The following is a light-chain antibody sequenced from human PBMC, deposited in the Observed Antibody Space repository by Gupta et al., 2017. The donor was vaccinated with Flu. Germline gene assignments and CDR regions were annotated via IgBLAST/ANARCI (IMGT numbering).Light chain of an antibody. CDR1: TSNLGSHI. Sequence: QSVLTPPPSASGTPGQRVTISCSGSTSNLGSHIVHWYQQLPRTAPKLLIYSNNQLPSGVPARNSGSKSGTSASMASSGLQAEDEDDYYCATWDDSRNGLVFGGGTMRTVL. V-gene: IGLV1-44*01. CDR3: ATWDDSRNGLV. J-gene: IGLJ3*02. CDR2: SNN.